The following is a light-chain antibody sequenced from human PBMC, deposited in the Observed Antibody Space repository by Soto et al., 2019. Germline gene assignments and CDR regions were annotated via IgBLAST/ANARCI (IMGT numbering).Light chain of an antibody. CDR2: WAS. CDR3: QQYYSTPRT. CDR1: QSVIHTSNNKSY. Sequence: DIVMTQSPDSLAVSLGERATINCKSSQSVIHTSNNKSYLAWYQQKPGQPPELLHYWASARESGVPDRFSGSGSGTDFTLTISSLQAEDVAVYYCQQYYSTPRTFGQGTKVDIK. J-gene: IGKJ2*01. V-gene: IGKV4-1*01.